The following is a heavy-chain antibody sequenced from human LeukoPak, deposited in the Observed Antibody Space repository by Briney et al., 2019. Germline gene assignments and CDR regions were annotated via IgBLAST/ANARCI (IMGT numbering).Heavy chain of an antibody. D-gene: IGHD6-19*01. CDR2: ISNSGGTT. Sequence: PGGSLRLSCAASGFTFTNYVMTWVRQAPGKGLEWVSLISNSGGTTYYADSVKGRFTISRDNAMNMVYLQMNSLRAEDTAVYYCAKRAEGAVAGKRWFDPWGQGTLVTVSS. CDR1: GFTFTNYV. V-gene: IGHV3-23*01. J-gene: IGHJ5*02. CDR3: AKRAEGAVAGKRWFDP.